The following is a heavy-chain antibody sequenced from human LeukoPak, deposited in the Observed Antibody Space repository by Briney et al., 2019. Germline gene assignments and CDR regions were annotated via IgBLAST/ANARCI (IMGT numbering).Heavy chain of an antibody. CDR2: ITSSGPHM. V-gene: IGHV3-21*01. Sequence: GGSLRLSCAASGFTFSAYTVRWVRQAPGKGLEWVSSITSSGPHMYYADSVKGRFTVSRDNAKNSLYLQMNSLRAEDTAVYYCARIIGSGGSGSYYYLDYGGQGTLVTVSS. J-gene: IGHJ4*02. D-gene: IGHD3-10*01. CDR1: GFTFSAYT. CDR3: ARIIGSGGSGSYYYLDY.